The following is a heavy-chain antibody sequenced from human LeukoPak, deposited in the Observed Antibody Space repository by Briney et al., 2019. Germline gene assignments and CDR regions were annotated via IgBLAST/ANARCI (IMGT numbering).Heavy chain of an antibody. Sequence: SETLSLTCTVSGVSVSSNYWSWIRQAPGKGLEWIGYMYHTGSGNYNPSLKSRVTISVDTSKNQFSLKLSSVTAADTAVYYCASANDYYGSGSYYYWGQGTLVTVSS. CDR1: GVSVSSNY. CDR2: MYHTGSG. D-gene: IGHD3-10*01. V-gene: IGHV4-59*08. CDR3: ASANDYYGSGSYYY. J-gene: IGHJ4*02.